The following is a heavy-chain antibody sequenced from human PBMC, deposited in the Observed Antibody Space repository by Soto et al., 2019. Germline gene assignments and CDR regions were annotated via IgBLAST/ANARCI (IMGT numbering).Heavy chain of an antibody. CDR1: GFTFSTYS. CDR3: AKKESNFFDY. J-gene: IGHJ4*02. D-gene: IGHD3-10*01. V-gene: IGHV3-48*01. CDR2: ISSSSTI. Sequence: PGGSLRLSCAASGFTFSTYSMNWVRQAPGKGLEWVSSISSSSTIYYADSVKGRFTISRDNSKNTLYLQMNSLRAEDTAVYYCAKKESNFFDYWGQGTLVTVSS.